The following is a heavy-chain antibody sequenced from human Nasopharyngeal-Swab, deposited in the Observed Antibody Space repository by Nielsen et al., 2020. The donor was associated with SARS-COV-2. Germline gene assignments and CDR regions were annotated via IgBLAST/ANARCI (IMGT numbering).Heavy chain of an antibody. D-gene: IGHD3-10*01. V-gene: IGHV1-46*01. CDR2: INPSGGST. J-gene: IGHJ4*02. CDR3: AREMGYYGSGSYRPFDY. Sequence: VKVSCTASGYTFTSYYIHWVRPAPGQGLEWIGIINPSGGSTSYAQKFQGLVTMTRDTSTSTVYMELSSLRSEDTAVYYCAREMGYYGSGSYRPFDYWGQGTLVTVSS. CDR1: GYTFTSYY.